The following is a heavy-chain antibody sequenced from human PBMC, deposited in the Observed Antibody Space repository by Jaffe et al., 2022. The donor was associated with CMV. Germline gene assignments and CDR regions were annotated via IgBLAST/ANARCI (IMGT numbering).Heavy chain of an antibody. D-gene: IGHD2-2*01. CDR2: IYSGGST. J-gene: IGHJ5*02. CDR3: ARGPRETPGLWRVVPAATLGWFDP. V-gene: IGHV3-53*01. CDR1: GFTVSSNY. Sequence: EVQLVESGGGLIQPGGSLRLSCAASGFTVSSNYMSWVRQAPGKGLEWVSVIYSGGSTYYADSVKGRFTISRDNSKNTLYLQMNSLRAEDTAVYYCARGPRETPGLWRVVPAATLGWFDPWGQGTLVTVSS.